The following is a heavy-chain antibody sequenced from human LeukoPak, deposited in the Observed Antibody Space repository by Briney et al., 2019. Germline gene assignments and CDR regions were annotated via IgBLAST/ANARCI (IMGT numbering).Heavy chain of an antibody. J-gene: IGHJ6*02. V-gene: IGHV3-23*01. CDR1: GFTFSSYA. Sequence: PGGSLRLSCAASGFTFSSYAMSWVRQAPGKGLEWVSAISGSGGSTYYADSVKGRFTISRDNSKNTLHLQMNSLRAEDTAVYYCAKYRHNYYYYGMDVWGQGTTVTVSS. CDR2: ISGSGGST. CDR3: AKYRHNYYYYGMDV.